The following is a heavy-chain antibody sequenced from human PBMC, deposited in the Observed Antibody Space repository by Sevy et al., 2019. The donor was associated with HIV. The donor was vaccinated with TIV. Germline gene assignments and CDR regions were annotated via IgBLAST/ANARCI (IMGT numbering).Heavy chain of an antibody. D-gene: IGHD3-22*01. Sequence: GGSLRLSCAASGFTVSSNYMSWVRQAPGKGLEWVSVIYSGGSTYYADSVKGRFTISRDNSKNTLYLQMNSLRAEDTAVYYCARVHYYDASGYQTNAFDILGQGTMVTVSS. V-gene: IGHV3-53*01. CDR2: IYSGGST. CDR1: GFTVSSNY. J-gene: IGHJ3*02. CDR3: ARVHYYDASGYQTNAFDI.